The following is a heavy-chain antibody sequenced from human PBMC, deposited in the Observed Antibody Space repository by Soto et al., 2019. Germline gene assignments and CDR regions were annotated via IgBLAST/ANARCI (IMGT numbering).Heavy chain of an antibody. CDR2: INAGNGNT. CDR1: GYTSTDYF. Sequence: ASVKVSCKASGYTSTDYFMNWMRQAPGQRLEWMGWINAGNGNTKYSQKLQGRVTITRDTSTSTAYMELSSLRSEDTAVYYCASRREMATINYYYYGMDVWGQGTTVTVSS. D-gene: IGHD5-12*01. V-gene: IGHV1-3*01. J-gene: IGHJ6*02. CDR3: ASRREMATINYYYYGMDV.